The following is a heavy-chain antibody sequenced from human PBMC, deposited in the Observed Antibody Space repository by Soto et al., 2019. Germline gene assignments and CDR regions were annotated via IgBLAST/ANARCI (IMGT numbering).Heavy chain of an antibody. CDR1: GGSISSGDYY. CDR3: AREGRLGVNLWRFDP. D-gene: IGHD2-21*01. CDR2: IYYSGST. J-gene: IGHJ5*02. Sequence: QVQLQESGPGLVKPSQTLSLTCTVPGGSISSGDYYWSWIRQPPGKGLEWIGYIYYSGSTYYNPSLKSRVTISVDTSKNQFSLKLSSVTAADTAVYYCAREGRLGVNLWRFDPWGQGTLVTVSS. V-gene: IGHV4-30-4*01.